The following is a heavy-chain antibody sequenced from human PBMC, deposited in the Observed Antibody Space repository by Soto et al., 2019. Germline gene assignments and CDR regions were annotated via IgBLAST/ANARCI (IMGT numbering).Heavy chain of an antibody. J-gene: IGHJ4*02. CDR2: IDYSGST. Sequence: SETLSLTCTVSGGSISSGDYYWSWIRQPPGKGLKWIGYIDYSGSTYYNPSLKSRVTISVDTSKNQFSLKLSSVTAADTAVYYCARGSHLPAAYFDYWGQGTLVTVSS. CDR3: ARGSHLPAAYFDY. CDR1: GGSISSGDYY. D-gene: IGHD6-25*01. V-gene: IGHV4-30-4*01.